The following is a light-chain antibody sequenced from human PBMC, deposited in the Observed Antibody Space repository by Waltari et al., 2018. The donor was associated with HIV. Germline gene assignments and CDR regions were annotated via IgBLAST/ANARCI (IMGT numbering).Light chain of an antibody. CDR2: DVY. CDR1: SRDVGNYDH. J-gene: IGLJ2*01. V-gene: IGLV2-14*03. CDR3: SSYTSSSTLVV. Sequence: QSALTQPASVSGSPGQSITISCTGTSRDVGNYDHVSWYQQHPGNAPKLMIYDVYDRPSGVSNRFSGSKSGNTASLTISGLQAEDEADYYCSSYTSSSTLVVFGGGTKVTVL.